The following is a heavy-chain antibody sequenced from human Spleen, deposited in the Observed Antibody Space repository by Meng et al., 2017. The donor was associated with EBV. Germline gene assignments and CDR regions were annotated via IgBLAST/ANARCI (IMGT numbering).Heavy chain of an antibody. V-gene: IGHV3-30*03. Sequence: LSCLPSAVPFCIYFIRFFRHPPLLVLFFLAHLSYDGSNEYNEDTVKGGITVARYISNNTLKLQMNSLRAEATSGYYCARGRFLHDYWGQGTLVTVSS. CDR2: LSYDGSNE. J-gene: IGHJ4*02. D-gene: IGHD2/OR15-2a*01. CDR3: ARGRFLHDY. CDR1: AVPFCIYF.